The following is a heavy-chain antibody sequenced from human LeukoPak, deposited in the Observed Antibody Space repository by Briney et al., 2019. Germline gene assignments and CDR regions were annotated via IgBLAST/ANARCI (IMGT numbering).Heavy chain of an antibody. V-gene: IGHV3-20*04. CDR2: ISWNGGSI. CDR3: ARLVELHAFDI. CDR1: GFRFDDYG. Sequence: GGSLRLSCTASGFRFDDYGMTWVRQAPGKGLEWVSGISWNGGSINYADSVKGRFIISRDNSKNTLYLQMNSLRSEDTAVYYCARLVELHAFDIWGQGTMVTVSS. J-gene: IGHJ3*02. D-gene: IGHD1-7*01.